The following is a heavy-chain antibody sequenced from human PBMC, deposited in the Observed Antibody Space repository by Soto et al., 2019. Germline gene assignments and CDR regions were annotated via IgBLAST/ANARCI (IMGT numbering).Heavy chain of an antibody. Sequence: GGSLRLSCAASGFTFSSYSMNWVRQAPGKGLEWVSSISSSSSYIYYADSVKGRFTISRDSAKNTLYLQMNSMRAEDTAIYYCAKDSHWAIISPTHDYWGHGTLVTVSS. CDR2: ISSSSSYI. J-gene: IGHJ4*01. CDR1: GFTFSSYS. CDR3: AKDSHWAIISPTHDY. D-gene: IGHD2-2*01. V-gene: IGHV3-21*04.